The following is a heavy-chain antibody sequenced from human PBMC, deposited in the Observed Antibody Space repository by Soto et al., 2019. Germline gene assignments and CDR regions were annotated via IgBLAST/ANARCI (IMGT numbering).Heavy chain of an antibody. CDR2: ISAYNGNT. V-gene: IGHV1-18*01. Sequence: QVQLVQSGAEVKKPGASVKVSCKASGYTFTSYGISWVRQAPGQGLEWMGWISAYNGNTTYAQKLQGRATITTDTSTSTAYRELRGLRSDDTAVYYCARDGRELPGGGGMDVWGQGTTVTVSS. CDR1: GYTFTSYG. CDR3: ARDGRELPGGGGMDV. J-gene: IGHJ6*02. D-gene: IGHD1-26*01.